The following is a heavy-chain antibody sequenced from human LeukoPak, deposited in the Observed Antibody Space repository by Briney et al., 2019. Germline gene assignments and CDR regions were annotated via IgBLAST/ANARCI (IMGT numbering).Heavy chain of an antibody. CDR1: GFTFSDYG. CDR2: ISSSSRTI. D-gene: IGHD3-22*01. Sequence: PGGSLRLSCAASGFTFSDYGMNWVRQAPGRGLEWVSYISSSSRTIYYAGSVKGRFTISRDKAKNSLYLQMNSLRAEDTALYYCARDVGSYSSGYYLYDYWGQGALVTVSS. J-gene: IGHJ4*02. V-gene: IGHV3-48*01. CDR3: ARDVGSYSSGYYLYDY.